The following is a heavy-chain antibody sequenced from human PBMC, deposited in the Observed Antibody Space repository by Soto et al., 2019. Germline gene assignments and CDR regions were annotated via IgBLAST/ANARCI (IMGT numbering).Heavy chain of an antibody. CDR3: ARVAGLTIFGVVDDAFYI. CDR2: MNPNSGNT. Sequence: ASVKVSCKASGYTFTSYDINWVRQATGQGLEWMGWMNPNSGNTGYAQKFQGRVTMTRNTSISTAYMELSSLRSEDTAVYYCARVAGLTIFGVVDDAFYIWGQGTMVTVS. J-gene: IGHJ3*02. V-gene: IGHV1-8*01. CDR1: GYTFTSYD. D-gene: IGHD3-3*01.